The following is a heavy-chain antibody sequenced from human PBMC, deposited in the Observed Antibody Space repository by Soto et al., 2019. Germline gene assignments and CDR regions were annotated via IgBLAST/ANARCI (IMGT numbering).Heavy chain of an antibody. CDR3: ARDRDAYCSKGICSGPCFDY. Sequence: GGTLRLSCAASGFTFSTDSINWVRQAPGKGLEWISYISDNSSVIYYADALKGRCTISRDNAKNSLYLQMNSLRDEATAVYYCARDRDAYCSKGICSGPCFDYWGQGTLVTVSS. D-gene: IGHD2-8*01. V-gene: IGHV3-48*02. CDR2: ISDNSSVI. J-gene: IGHJ4*02. CDR1: GFTFSTDS.